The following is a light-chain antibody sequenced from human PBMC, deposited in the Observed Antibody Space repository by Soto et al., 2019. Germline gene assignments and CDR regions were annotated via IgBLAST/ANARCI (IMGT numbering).Light chain of an antibody. V-gene: IGLV2-14*01. Sequence: QSLLTHPASLSGSPGQSITISCTGSSTDVGGYNYVSWYQQHPGKAPKVMIYEVSNRPSGVSNRFSGSKSGNTASLTISGLQAEDEADYYCSSYTSSSTYVFGTGTKVTVL. CDR2: EVS. CDR3: SSYTSSSTYV. J-gene: IGLJ1*01. CDR1: STDVGGYNY.